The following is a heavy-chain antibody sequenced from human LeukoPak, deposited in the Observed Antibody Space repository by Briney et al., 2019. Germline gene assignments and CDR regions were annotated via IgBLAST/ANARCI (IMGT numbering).Heavy chain of an antibody. Sequence: PGGSLRLSCLTSGFLFSDAWMSWVRQAPGKGLEWVSSISSSGDGTYYADSVKGRFTISRDNSKNTLYLQMNSLRAEDTAVYYCADSNYWYPVDYWGQGTLVTVSS. CDR3: ADSNYWYPVDY. V-gene: IGHV3-23*01. J-gene: IGHJ4*02. D-gene: IGHD4-11*01. CDR1: GFLFSDAW. CDR2: ISSSGDGT.